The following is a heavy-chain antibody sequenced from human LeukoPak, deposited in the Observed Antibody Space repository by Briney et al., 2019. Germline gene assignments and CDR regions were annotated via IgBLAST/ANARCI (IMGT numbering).Heavy chain of an antibody. CDR2: IYHSGST. CDR3: ARGGLVRDWFDP. J-gene: IGHJ5*02. CDR1: GYSISSGYY. V-gene: IGHV4-38-2*02. Sequence: SETLSLTCTVSGYSISSGYYWGWIRQPPGKGLEWIGSIYHSGSTYYNPSLKSRVTISVDTSKNQFSLKLSSVTAADTAVYYCARGGLVRDWFDPWGQGTLVTVSS. D-gene: IGHD3/OR15-3a*01.